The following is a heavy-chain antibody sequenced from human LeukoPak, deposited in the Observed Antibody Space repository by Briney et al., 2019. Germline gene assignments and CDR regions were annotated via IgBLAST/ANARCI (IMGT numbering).Heavy chain of an antibody. CDR1: GGSISSYY. CDR3: ARDRPYSSSWSDAFDI. Sequence: PSETLSLTCTVSGGSISSYYWSWIRRPAGKGLEWIGRIYTSGSTNYNPSLKSRVTMSVDTSKNQFSLKLSSVTAADTAVYYCARDRPYSSSWSDAFDIWGQGTMVTVSS. D-gene: IGHD6-13*01. V-gene: IGHV4-4*07. CDR2: IYTSGST. J-gene: IGHJ3*02.